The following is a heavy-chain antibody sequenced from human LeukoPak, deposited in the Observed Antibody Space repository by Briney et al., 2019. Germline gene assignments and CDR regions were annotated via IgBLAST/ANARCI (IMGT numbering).Heavy chain of an antibody. Sequence: QPGGSLRLSCVASGFTVSDNYMSWVRQAPGKGPEWVSVIYKDGTTYYAQSVKGRFTISRDNLKNTLYLQMNSLRAEDTALYYCARDSAWLYFNNWGQGTAVTVSS. V-gene: IGHV3-53*01. CDR1: GFTVSDNY. J-gene: IGHJ1*01. D-gene: IGHD3-22*01. CDR2: IYKDGTT. CDR3: ARDSAWLYFNN.